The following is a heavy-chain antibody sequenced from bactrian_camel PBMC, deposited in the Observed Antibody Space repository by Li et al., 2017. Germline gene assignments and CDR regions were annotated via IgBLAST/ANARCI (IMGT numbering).Heavy chain of an antibody. CDR1: GVNYKN. Sequence: HVQLVESGGGSVQPGGSLTISCVVSGVNYKNVGWFRQAPGKEREGVAVLDSDGITKCSDSVKGRFTISQDSAKNILYLQLHSLKVEDTAIYYCAPRSVGWCPLFEHWLGKRAYTPGGYFANWGQGTQVTVS. D-gene: IGHD1*01. J-gene: IGHJ6*01. CDR2: LDSDGIT. V-gene: IGHV3S53*01. CDR3: APRSVGWCPLFEHWLGKRAYTPGGYFAN.